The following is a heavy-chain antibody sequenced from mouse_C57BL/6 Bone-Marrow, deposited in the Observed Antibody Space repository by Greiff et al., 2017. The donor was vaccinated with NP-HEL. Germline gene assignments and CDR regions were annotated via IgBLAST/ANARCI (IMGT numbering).Heavy chain of an antibody. J-gene: IGHJ1*03. D-gene: IGHD2-12*01. V-gene: IGHV1-26*01. Sequence: VQLQQSGPELVKPGASVKISCKASGYTFTDYYMNWVKQSHGKSLEWIGDINPNNGGTSYNQKFKGKATLTVDKSSSTAYMELRSLTSEDSAVYYCAIIVTYWYFDVWGTGTTVTVSS. CDR2: INPNNGGT. CDR3: AIIVTYWYFDV. CDR1: GYTFTDYY.